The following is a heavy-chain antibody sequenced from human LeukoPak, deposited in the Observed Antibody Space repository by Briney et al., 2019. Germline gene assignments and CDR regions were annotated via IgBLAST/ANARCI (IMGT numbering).Heavy chain of an antibody. J-gene: IGHJ4*02. V-gene: IGHV3-7*01. D-gene: IGHD3-3*01. CDR2: IKHDGSEE. CDR3: ATDRGWRTSGYYLYYFES. Sequence: PGRSLGLSCAASGFILSGYFMSWVRQAPGKGLEWVASIKHDGSEEYYVDSVRGRFTISRDNTKSSLYLQMSSLRAEDTAVYYCATDRGWRTSGYYLYYFESWGQGTLVTVSS. CDR1: GFILSGYF.